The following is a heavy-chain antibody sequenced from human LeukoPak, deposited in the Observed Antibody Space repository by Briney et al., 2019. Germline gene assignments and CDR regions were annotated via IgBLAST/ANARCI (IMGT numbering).Heavy chain of an antibody. V-gene: IGHV4-61*02. J-gene: IGHJ4*02. CDR1: GVSIANTFYS. CDR3: ARRQDGHDY. Sequence: SETLSLTCTVSGVSIANTFYSWNWLRQPAGKGLEWIGRIYTTGSTNYNPSLNSRVTISLDTARNQFSLKLSSVTAADTAVYYCARRQDGHDYWGQGTLVTVSS. CDR2: IYTTGST.